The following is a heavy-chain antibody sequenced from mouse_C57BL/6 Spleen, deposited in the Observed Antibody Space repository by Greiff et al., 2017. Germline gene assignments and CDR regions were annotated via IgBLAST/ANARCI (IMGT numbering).Heavy chain of an antibody. Sequence: QVQLQQPGTELVKPGASVKLSCKASGYTFTSYWMHWVKQRPGQGLEWIGNINPSNGGTNYNEKFKSKATLTVDKSSSTAYMQLSSLTSEDSAVYYGARAPIWEYYCDYWGQGTTLTVSS. J-gene: IGHJ2*01. CDR2: INPSNGGT. V-gene: IGHV1-53*01. CDR1: GYTFTSYW. CDR3: ARAPIWEYYCDY. D-gene: IGHD4-1*01.